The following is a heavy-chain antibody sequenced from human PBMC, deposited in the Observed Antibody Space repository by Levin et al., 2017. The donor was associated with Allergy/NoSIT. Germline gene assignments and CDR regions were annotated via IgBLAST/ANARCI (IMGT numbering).Heavy chain of an antibody. V-gene: IGHV3-48*02. CDR1: GFTFSNYN. CDR3: VREGGWWPPDYFDY. CDR2: ISSNTRTI. J-gene: IGHJ4*02. D-gene: IGHD2-8*02. Sequence: GGSLRLSCAASGFTFSNYNMNWVRQAPGKGLEWLSYISSNTRTIYYASSLKGRFTVSRDNAKNSLYLQMNSLRDDDTAVYYCVREGGWWPPDYFDYWGQGAPVTVSS.